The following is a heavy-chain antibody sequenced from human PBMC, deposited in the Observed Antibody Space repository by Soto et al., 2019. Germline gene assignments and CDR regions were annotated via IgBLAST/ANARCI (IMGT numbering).Heavy chain of an antibody. CDR2: ISYDGSNK. J-gene: IGHJ4*02. V-gene: IGHV3-30*04. D-gene: IGHD7-27*01. CDR1: GFTFSSYA. Sequence: GGSLRLSCAASGFTFSSYAMHWVRQAPAKGLEWEAVISYDGSNKYYAYSVKGRFTISRDNSKNMMYLQMNSLREDDTVLYYCAIVRASINWGSGGLGYWGQGTPVTVSS. CDR3: AIVRASINWGSGGLGY.